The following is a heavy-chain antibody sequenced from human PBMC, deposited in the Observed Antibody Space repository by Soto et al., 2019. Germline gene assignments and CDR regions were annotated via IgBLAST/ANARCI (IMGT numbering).Heavy chain of an antibody. J-gene: IGHJ6*02. CDR3: ARFKIFWSGYFSGMDV. Sequence: PSGTLSLTCAAYGGSFCVYYWSWIRKPPGKGLEWIGEINHSGSTNYNPSLKSRVTISVDTSKNQFSLKLSSVTAADTAVYYCARFKIFWSGYFSGMDVWGQGTTGTVSS. D-gene: IGHD3-3*01. CDR1: GGSFCVYY. V-gene: IGHV4-34*01. CDR2: INHSGST.